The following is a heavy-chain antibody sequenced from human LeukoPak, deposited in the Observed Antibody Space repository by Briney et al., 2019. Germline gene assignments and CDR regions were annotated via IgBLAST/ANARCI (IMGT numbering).Heavy chain of an antibody. Sequence: ASVKVSCKTSGYIFTGYYMHWVRQAPGQGLEWMGWINPNSGDTNYAQKFQGRVTMTRDTSVSTAYMELSRLRSDDTAVYYCARVRYRLAETYIDYWGQGTLVTVSS. CDR3: ARVRYRLAETYIDY. V-gene: IGHV1-2*02. CDR2: INPNSGDT. D-gene: IGHD3-16*01. CDR1: GYIFTGYY. J-gene: IGHJ4*02.